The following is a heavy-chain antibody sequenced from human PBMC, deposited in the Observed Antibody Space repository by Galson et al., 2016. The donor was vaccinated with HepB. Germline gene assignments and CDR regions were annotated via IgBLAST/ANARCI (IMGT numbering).Heavy chain of an antibody. Sequence: SVKVSCKASGYDFTTYGISWIRQAPGQGLEWVGWISGYNGNTKCAQKLQDRITMTTDTDTNTASLELRNVTSDDTAMYYCVRVRGGPLDYWGQGTLVTVSS. CDR2: ISGYNGNT. CDR1: GYDFTTYG. D-gene: IGHD4-23*01. V-gene: IGHV1-18*04. J-gene: IGHJ4*02. CDR3: VRVRGGPLDY.